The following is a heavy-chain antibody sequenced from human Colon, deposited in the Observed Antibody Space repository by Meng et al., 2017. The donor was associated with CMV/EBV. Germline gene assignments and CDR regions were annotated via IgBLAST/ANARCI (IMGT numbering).Heavy chain of an antibody. Sequence: STNSPAWHWIRQDPSRGLEWLGRTYYMSKCYYDYTVSVKSRMTINPDTTKNQFSLHLDSVTPDDTAVYFCARGRNNDGSLYVFDFWGQGSLVTVSS. CDR3: ARGRNNDGSLYVFDF. J-gene: IGHJ4*02. V-gene: IGHV6-1*01. CDR2: TYYMSKCYY. D-gene: IGHD1-26*01. CDR1: STNSPA.